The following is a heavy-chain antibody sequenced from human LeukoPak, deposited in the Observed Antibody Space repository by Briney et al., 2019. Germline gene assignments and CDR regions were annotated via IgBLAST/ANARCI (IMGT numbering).Heavy chain of an antibody. V-gene: IGHV3-74*01. D-gene: IGHD2-15*01. CDR2: INTDGSST. Sequence: GGSLRLSCAASGFIFSSYWMHWVRHAPGKGLAWVSRINTDGSSTSYADSVKGRFTISRDNAKNSLYLQMNSLRAEDTAVYYCARITTRYNMDVWGKGTTVTVSS. J-gene: IGHJ6*03. CDR3: ARITTRYNMDV. CDR1: GFIFSSYW.